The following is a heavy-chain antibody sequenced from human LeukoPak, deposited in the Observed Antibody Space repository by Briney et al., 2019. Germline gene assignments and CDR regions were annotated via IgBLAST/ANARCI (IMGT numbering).Heavy chain of an antibody. Sequence: ASVKVSCKASGYSFNKYAMNWVRQVPGKGLEWMGWINTKTEKTTYAQAFTGRLVFSLDTSVSTAYLQIDSLQADDTAVYYCARTVTTRLLYFDYWGQGSLVTVSS. CDR2: INTKTEKT. D-gene: IGHD4-11*01. CDR3: ARTVTTRLLYFDY. V-gene: IGHV7-4-1*01. CDR1: GYSFNKYA. J-gene: IGHJ4*02.